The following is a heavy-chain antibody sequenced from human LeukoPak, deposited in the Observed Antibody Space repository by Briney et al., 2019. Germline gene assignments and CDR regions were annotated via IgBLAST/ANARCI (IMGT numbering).Heavy chain of an antibody. CDR3: ARGPPNWGYDY. J-gene: IGHJ4*02. CDR2: IVVGSGNT. D-gene: IGHD7-27*01. Sequence: ASVKVSCKASGFTFTNSAVQWVRQARGQRLEWIGWIVVGSGNTNYAQKFQERVTITRDMSTSTAYMELSSLRSDDTAVYYCARGPPNWGYDYWGPGTLVTVSS. CDR1: GFTFTNSA. V-gene: IGHV1-58*01.